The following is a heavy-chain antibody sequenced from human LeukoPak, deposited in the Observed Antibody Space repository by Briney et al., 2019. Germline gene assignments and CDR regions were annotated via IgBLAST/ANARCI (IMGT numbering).Heavy chain of an antibody. CDR3: ARLNPGPLYYYYYYMDV. V-gene: IGHV4-59*08. CDR1: GGSISSYY. J-gene: IGHJ6*03. CDR2: IYYSGST. Sequence: SETLSLTCTVSGGSISSYYWSWIRQPPGKGLEWIGYIYYSGSTNYNPSLKSRVTISVDTSKNQFSLKLSSVTAADTAVYYCARLNPGPLYYYYYYMDVWGKGTTVTVSS.